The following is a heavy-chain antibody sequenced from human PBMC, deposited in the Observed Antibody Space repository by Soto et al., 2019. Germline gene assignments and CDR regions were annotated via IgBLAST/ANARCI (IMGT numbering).Heavy chain of an antibody. CDR3: VRDQHYAFDF. Sequence: PGGSLRLSCAASGFTFSTSPMNWVRQAPGKGLEWIAYTMSTSATIYYAGSVKGRFTISRDNAKNSLFLQMNSLRDDDTAVYYCVRDQHYAFDFWGQGFLVTVSS. V-gene: IGHV3-48*02. J-gene: IGHJ4*02. D-gene: IGHD2-2*01. CDR2: TMSTSATI. CDR1: GFTFSTSP.